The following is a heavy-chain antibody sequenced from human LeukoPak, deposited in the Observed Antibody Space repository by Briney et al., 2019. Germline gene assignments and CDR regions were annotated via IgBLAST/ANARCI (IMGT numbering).Heavy chain of an antibody. D-gene: IGHD3-16*01. CDR3: RMGGGFPEYFQH. V-gene: IGHV4-39*01. CDR1: GGSISSSSYY. Sequence: SETLSLTCTVSGGSISSSSYYWGWIRQPPGKGLEWIGSIYYSGSTYYNPSLKSRVTISVDTSKNQFSLKLSSVTAADTAVYYCRMGGGFPEYFQHWGQGTLVTVSS. J-gene: IGHJ1*01. CDR2: IYYSGST.